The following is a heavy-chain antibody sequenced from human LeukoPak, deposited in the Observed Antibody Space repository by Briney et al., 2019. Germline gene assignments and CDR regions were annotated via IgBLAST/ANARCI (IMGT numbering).Heavy chain of an antibody. D-gene: IGHD3-16*02. Sequence: ASVKVSCKASGYSFSGYYMHWVRQAPGQGLEWMGWINPNSGGTNYAQKFQGRVTITADESTSTAYMELSSLRSEDTAVYYCARESRVITFGGVIEIKLSLWGQGTLVTVSS. CDR2: INPNSGGT. CDR1: GYSFSGYY. CDR3: ARESRVITFGGVIEIKLSL. V-gene: IGHV1-2*02. J-gene: IGHJ4*02.